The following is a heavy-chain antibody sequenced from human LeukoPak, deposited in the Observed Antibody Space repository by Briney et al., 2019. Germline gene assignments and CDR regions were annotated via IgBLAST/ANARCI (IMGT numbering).Heavy chain of an antibody. V-gene: IGHV3-11*01. CDR1: GFTFSDYY. CDR2: ISSSGSTI. Sequence: GGSLRLSCAASGFTFSDYYMSWIRQAPGKGLEWVSYISSSGSTIYYADSVKGRFTISRDNAKNSLYLQMNSLRAEDTAVYYCATSAHIVVVTGPLYYYYGMDVWGQGTTVTVSS. D-gene: IGHD2-21*02. J-gene: IGHJ6*02. CDR3: ATSAHIVVVTGPLYYYYGMDV.